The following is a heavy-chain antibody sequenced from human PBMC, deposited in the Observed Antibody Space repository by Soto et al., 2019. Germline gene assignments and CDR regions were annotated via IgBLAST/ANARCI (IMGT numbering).Heavy chain of an antibody. Sequence: SVKVSCKASGGTFSGYTISWVRQAPGQGLEWMGRIIPILGIANYAQKFQGRVTITADKSTSTAYMELSSLRSEDTAVYYCARDSIAARRGDAFDIWGQGTMVTVSS. CDR1: GGTFSGYT. CDR3: ARDSIAARRGDAFDI. CDR2: IIPILGIA. V-gene: IGHV1-69*04. J-gene: IGHJ3*02. D-gene: IGHD6-6*01.